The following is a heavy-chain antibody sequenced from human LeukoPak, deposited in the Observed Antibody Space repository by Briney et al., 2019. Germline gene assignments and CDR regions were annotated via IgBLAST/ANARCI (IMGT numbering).Heavy chain of an antibody. Sequence: SETLSLTCTVSGGSISSGSYYWSWIRQPAGKGLEWIGRIYTSGSTNYNPSLKSRVTISVDTSKNQFSLKLGSVTAADTAVYYCARGTYYYDRFDYWGQGTLVTVSS. CDR1: GGSISSGSYY. V-gene: IGHV4-61*02. CDR2: IYTSGST. CDR3: ARGTYYYDRFDY. J-gene: IGHJ4*02. D-gene: IGHD3-22*01.